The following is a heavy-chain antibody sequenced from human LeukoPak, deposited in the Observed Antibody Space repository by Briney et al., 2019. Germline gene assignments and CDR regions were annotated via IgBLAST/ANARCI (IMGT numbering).Heavy chain of an antibody. CDR1: GGTFNSYA. J-gene: IGHJ4*02. V-gene: IGHV1-69*06. CDR3: ATFGGYDRYYFDY. CDR2: IIPIFGTA. Sequence: ASVKVSYKASGGTFNSYAISWVRQAPGQGLEWMGGIIPIFGTANYAQKFQGRVTITADKSTSTAYMELSSLRSEDTAVYYCATFGGYDRYYFDYWGQGTLVTVSS. D-gene: IGHD5-12*01.